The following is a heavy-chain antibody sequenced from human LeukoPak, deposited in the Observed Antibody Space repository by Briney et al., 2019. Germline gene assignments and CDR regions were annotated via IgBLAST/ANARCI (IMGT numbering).Heavy chain of an antibody. V-gene: IGHV4-59*01. Sequence: PSETLSLTCTVSGCSISSYYWSWIRQPPGKGLEWMADIYYNGSTNYNPYLKSRVTISVDTSKNQFSLKLSSVTAAATAVYYCASFPYYFDSSDYYGDYWGQGTLVTVSS. CDR1: GCSISSYY. CDR2: IYYNGST. CDR3: ASFPYYFDSSDYYGDY. D-gene: IGHD3-22*01. J-gene: IGHJ4*02.